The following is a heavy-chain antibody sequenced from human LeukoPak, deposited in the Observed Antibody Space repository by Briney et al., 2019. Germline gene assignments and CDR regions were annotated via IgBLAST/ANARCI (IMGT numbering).Heavy chain of an antibody. V-gene: IGHV4-59*01. CDR1: GGSISSYY. J-gene: IGHJ5*02. D-gene: IGHD4-17*01. CDR3: ARAPNGDLTFDP. Sequence: PSETLSLTCTVSGGSISSYYWSWIRQPPGKGLEWIGYIYYSGSTNNNPSLKSRVTISVDTSKNQFSLRLSSVTAADTAVYYCARAPNGDLTFDPWGQGTLVTVSS. CDR2: IYYSGST.